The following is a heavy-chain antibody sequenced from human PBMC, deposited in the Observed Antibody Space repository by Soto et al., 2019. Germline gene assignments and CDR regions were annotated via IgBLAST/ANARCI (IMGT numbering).Heavy chain of an antibody. J-gene: IGHJ6*02. D-gene: IGHD3-9*01. CDR1: GGTFSSYA. CDR3: ARGVLAYDSLNGYRGYYYYGMDF. Sequence: QVQLVQSGAEVKKPGSSVKVSCKASGGTFSSYAISWVRQAPGQGLEWMGGIIPIFGTANYAQKFQGRVTITADESTSTAYMELSSLRSDDTAVYYCARGVLAYDSLNGYRGYYYYGMDFWGQGTTVTVSS. V-gene: IGHV1-69*01. CDR2: IIPIFGTA.